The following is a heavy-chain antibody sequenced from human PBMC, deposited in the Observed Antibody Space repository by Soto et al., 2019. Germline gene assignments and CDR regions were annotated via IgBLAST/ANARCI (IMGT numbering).Heavy chain of an antibody. V-gene: IGHV4-34*01. Sequence: PSETLSLTCAVYGGSFSGYYWTWIRQTPGKGLEWIGEINHSGSTNYKPSLKSRVSISADTPKKQFSLNLTSVTAADTAVYYCARGECSSNYCFTRWALDIWGQGTVVTVSS. CDR3: ARGECSSNYCFTRWALDI. CDR2: INHSGST. CDR1: GGSFSGYY. J-gene: IGHJ3*02. D-gene: IGHD2-2*01.